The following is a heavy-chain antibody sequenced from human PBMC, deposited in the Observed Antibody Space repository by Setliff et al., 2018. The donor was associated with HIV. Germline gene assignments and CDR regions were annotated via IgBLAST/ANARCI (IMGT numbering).Heavy chain of an antibody. V-gene: IGHV1-2*02. CDR1: GYTFTDYY. CDR3: ARMGSGWFIGLDP. J-gene: IGHJ5*02. CDR2: INPNSSDT. Sequence: ASVKVSCKASGYTFTDYYIHWVRQAPGQGLEWMGWINPNSSDTNYAQKFQGRVTMTRDTSISTAYMELKSLRSDDTAVYYCARMGSGWFIGLDPWGQGSLVTVSS. D-gene: IGHD6-19*01.